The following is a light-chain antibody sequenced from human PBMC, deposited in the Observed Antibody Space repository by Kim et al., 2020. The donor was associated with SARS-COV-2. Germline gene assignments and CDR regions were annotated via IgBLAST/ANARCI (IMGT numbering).Light chain of an antibody. CDR3: CSYAGSSTYV. V-gene: IGLV2-23*02. Sequence: GQSITITCTGTSSDVGSYNLVSWHQQHPGKAPKLMIYEVSKRPSGVSNRFSGFKSGNTASLTISGLQAEDEADYYCCSYAGSSTYVFGTGTKVTVL. CDR1: SSDVGSYNL. J-gene: IGLJ1*01. CDR2: EVS.